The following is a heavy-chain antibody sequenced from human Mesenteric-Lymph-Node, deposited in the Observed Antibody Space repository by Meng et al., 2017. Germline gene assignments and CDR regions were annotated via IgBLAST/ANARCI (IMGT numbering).Heavy chain of an antibody. CDR3: ASFDHIPRRNYFDY. V-gene: IGHV4-4*02. D-gene: IGHD2-21*01. Sequence: VQLQESGPGLVEPSGTLSLTCDVSGGSIRNDQWWSWVRQAPGKGLEWIGYIHHSGSAYYNPSLKSRVSISVDTSKNQFSLNLNSMTAADTAVYYCASFDHIPRRNYFDYWGQGTLVTVSS. J-gene: IGHJ4*02. CDR2: IHHSGSA. CDR1: GGSIRNDQW.